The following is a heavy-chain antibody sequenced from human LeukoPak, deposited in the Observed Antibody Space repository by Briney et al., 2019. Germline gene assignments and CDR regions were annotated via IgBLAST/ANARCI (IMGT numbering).Heavy chain of an antibody. D-gene: IGHD3-3*01. CDR2: IKLDGSEK. J-gene: IGHJ4*02. CDR3: ARGGDFWSTYYDY. Sequence: GGSLRLSCAASGFTLSNYWISWVRHAPGKGLEWVANIKLDGSEKYYVDSVKGRFTISRDNAKKSLYLQMNSLRAEDTAIYYCARGGDFWSTYYDYWGQGTLVTVSS. V-gene: IGHV3-7*03. CDR1: GFTLSNYW.